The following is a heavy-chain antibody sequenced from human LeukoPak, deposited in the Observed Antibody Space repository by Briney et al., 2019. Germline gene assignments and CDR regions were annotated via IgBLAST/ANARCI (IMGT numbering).Heavy chain of an antibody. V-gene: IGHV4-4*02. Sequence: PSETLSLTCAVFGDSITSSAWWTWVRQSPGKGPEWIGEINDRGTINYNPSLQRRVSISVDKSKNQFSLIVNSVTDADTALYYCAREAKGSNYFYYYMDVWGKGTTVTVSS. CDR3: AREAKGSNYFYYYMDV. J-gene: IGHJ6*03. CDR1: GDSITSSAW. CDR2: INDRGTI. D-gene: IGHD4-11*01.